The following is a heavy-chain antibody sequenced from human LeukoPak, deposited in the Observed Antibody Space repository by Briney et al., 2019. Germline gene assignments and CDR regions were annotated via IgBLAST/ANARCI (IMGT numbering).Heavy chain of an antibody. Sequence: ASVKVFCKASGYTFTGYYIHWVRQAPGQGLEWMGWINPNSGGTNYAQKFQGRVTMTRDTSISTAYMELSRLRSDDTAVYYCARGAVTMIVVGSRNFDYWGQGTLVTVSS. CDR3: ARGAVTMIVVGSRNFDY. CDR2: INPNSGGT. D-gene: IGHD3-22*01. CDR1: GYTFTGYY. V-gene: IGHV1-2*02. J-gene: IGHJ4*02.